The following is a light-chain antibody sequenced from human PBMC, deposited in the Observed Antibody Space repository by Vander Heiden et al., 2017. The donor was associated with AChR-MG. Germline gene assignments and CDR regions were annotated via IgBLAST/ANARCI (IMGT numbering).Light chain of an antibody. CDR1: SSDVGSYNF. V-gene: IGLV2-23*02. CDR3: CSYAGSYTVI. J-gene: IGLJ2*01. CDR2: EVR. Sequence: QSALTQPASVSGSPGQSITITCTGTSSDVGSYNFVSWYQHLPGKVPKLLIYEVRKRPSGVSHRFSGSKSGNTASLTISGLLAEDEADYYCCSYAGSYTVIFGGGTKLTVL.